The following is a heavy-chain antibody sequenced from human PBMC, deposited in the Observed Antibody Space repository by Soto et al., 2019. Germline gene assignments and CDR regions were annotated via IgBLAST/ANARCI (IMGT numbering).Heavy chain of an antibody. J-gene: IGHJ6*03. CDR2: INHSGST. V-gene: IGHV4-34*01. CDR1: GGSFSAYY. CDR3: ARGYRYYYIRNGYYYYMDV. Sequence: SETLSLTCALYGGSFSAYYWSWIRQPPGKGLEWIGEINHSGSTNYNPSLKSRVTISVDTSKNQFSLKLSSVTAADTAVYYCARGYRYYYIRNGYYYYMDVWGKGSTVTVS. D-gene: IGHD3-10*01.